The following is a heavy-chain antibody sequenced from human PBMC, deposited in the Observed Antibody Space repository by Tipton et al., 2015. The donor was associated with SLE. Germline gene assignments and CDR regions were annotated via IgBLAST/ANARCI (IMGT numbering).Heavy chain of an antibody. Sequence: TLSLTCAVYGGYFSGYYWSSNRQPPGKRLEWIGEINHSGSTNYNPSLKSRVTISVDTSKNQFSLKLSSVTAADTAVYYCARNHGGNPIDYRAQGSLVT. CDR1: GGYFSGYY. CDR3: ARNHGGNPIDY. J-gene: IGHJ4*02. V-gene: IGHV4-34*01. CDR2: INHSGST. D-gene: IGHD4-23*01.